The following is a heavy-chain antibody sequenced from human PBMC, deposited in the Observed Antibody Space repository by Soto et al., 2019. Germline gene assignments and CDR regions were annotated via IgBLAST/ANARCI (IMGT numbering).Heavy chain of an antibody. CDR1: GYTFTSYA. CDR3: ARATVLRYFDWLDY. D-gene: IGHD3-9*01. J-gene: IGHJ4*02. Sequence: QVQLVQSGAEVKKPGASVKVSCKASGYTFTSYAMLWVRQAPGQRLEWMGWINAGNGNTKYSQKFQGRVTITRDTSASTAYMELSSLRSEDTAVYYCARATVLRYFDWLDYWGQGTLVTVSS. CDR2: INAGNGNT. V-gene: IGHV1-3*01.